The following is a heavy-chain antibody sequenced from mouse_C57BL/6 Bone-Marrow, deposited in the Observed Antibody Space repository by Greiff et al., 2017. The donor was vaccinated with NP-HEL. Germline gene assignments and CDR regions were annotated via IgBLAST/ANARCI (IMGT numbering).Heavy chain of an antibody. CDR3: ARGFYDGYSRGNWFAY. V-gene: IGHV1-18*01. D-gene: IGHD2-3*01. CDR1: GYTFTYYN. CDR2: INPNNGGT. J-gene: IGHJ3*01. Sequence: VQLQQSGPELVKPGASVKIPCKASGYTFTYYNMDWVKQSHGKSLEWIGDINPNNGGTIYNQKFKGKATLTVDKSSSTAYMELRSLTSEDTAVYYCARGFYDGYSRGNWFAYWGQGTLVTVSA.